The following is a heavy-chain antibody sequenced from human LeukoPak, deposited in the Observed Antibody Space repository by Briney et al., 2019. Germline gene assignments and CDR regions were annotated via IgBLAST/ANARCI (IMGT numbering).Heavy chain of an antibody. V-gene: IGHV4-59*08. D-gene: IGHD3-9*01. CDR3: ARPSYDILTGPSWYFDL. CDR2: IYYSGST. J-gene: IGHJ2*01. CDR1: GGSISSYY. Sequence: SETLSLTCTVSGGSISSYYWSWIRQPPGKGLEWFGYIYYSGSTNYNPSLKSRVTISVDTSKNQFSLKLSSVTAADTAVYYCARPSYDILTGPSWYFDLWGRGTLVTVSS.